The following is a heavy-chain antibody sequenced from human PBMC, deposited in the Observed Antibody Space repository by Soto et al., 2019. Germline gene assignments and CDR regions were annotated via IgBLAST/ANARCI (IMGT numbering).Heavy chain of an antibody. CDR1: GYTFTTYG. Sequence: ASVKVSCKASGYTFTTYGIGWVRQAPGQGLEWMGWISGYNGNTNYAQKFQGRVTLTTDRSTTTAYMELRSLRSDDTAVYYCARDNYYGSGSYFTGFDPWGQGTLVTVSS. D-gene: IGHD3-10*01. J-gene: IGHJ5*02. CDR2: ISGYNGNT. CDR3: ARDNYYGSGSYFTGFDP. V-gene: IGHV1-18*01.